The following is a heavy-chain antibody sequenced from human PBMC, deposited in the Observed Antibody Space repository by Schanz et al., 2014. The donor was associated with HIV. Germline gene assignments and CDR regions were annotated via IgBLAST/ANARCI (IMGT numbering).Heavy chain of an antibody. CDR1: GDSFSNLG. D-gene: IGHD3-10*01. CDR2: IIPLFGAT. CDR3: TSGSFEFGDLLDDYYYDAMDV. V-gene: IGHV1-69*06. Sequence: QVQLVQSGAEVKKPGSSVKISCKASGDSFSNLGINWVRQAPGQGLEWMGGIIPLFGATNYAPKFQDRVTIIADKSTSTLYLELSSLRSEDTAVYYCTSGSFEFGDLLDDYYYDAMDVWGQGTTVTVSS. J-gene: IGHJ6*02.